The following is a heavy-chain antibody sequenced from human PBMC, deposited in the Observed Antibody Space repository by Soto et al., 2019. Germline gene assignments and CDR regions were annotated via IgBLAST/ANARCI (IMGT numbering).Heavy chain of an antibody. J-gene: IGHJ4*02. Sequence: EVQLVESGGGLVQPGGSLRLSCAASGFTFSSYEMNWVRQAPGKGREWVSYISSSGSTIYYADSVKGRFTISRDNAKNSRYLQMNSRRAEDTAVYYGARIGLVTSDYWGQGTLVTVSS. D-gene: IGHD2-21*02. CDR3: ARIGLVTSDY. CDR2: ISSSGSTI. CDR1: GFTFSSYE. V-gene: IGHV3-48*03.